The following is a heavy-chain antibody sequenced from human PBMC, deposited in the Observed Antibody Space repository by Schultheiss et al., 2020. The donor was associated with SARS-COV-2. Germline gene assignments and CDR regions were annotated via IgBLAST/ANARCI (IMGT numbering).Heavy chain of an antibody. CDR3: TTDRGSSWYQGY. D-gene: IGHD6-13*01. CDR1: GGSISSSSYY. CDR2: ISGSGGST. J-gene: IGHJ4*02. Sequence: ETLSLTCTVSGGSISSSSYYWGWIRQPPGKGLEWVSAISGSGGSTYYADSVKGRFTISRDNSKNTLYLQMNSLRAEDTAVYYCTTDRGSSWYQGYWGQGTLVTVSS. V-gene: IGHV3-23*01.